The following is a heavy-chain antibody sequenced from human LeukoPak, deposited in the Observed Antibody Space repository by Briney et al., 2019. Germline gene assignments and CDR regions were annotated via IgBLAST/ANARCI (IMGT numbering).Heavy chain of an antibody. Sequence: SQTLSLTCAISGDSVSSNIAAWNCIRQSPSRGLEWLGRTYYKSKWYNDYAASVKSRITINPDTSKNQFSLQLNSVTPEDTAVYYCAKSRGAIVDYWGQGTLVTVSS. V-gene: IGHV6-1*01. CDR1: GDSVSSNIAA. CDR2: TYYKSKWYN. J-gene: IGHJ4*02. CDR3: AKSRGAIVDY.